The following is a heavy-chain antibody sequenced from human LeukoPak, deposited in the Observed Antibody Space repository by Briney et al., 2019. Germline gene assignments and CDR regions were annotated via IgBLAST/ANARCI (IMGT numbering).Heavy chain of an antibody. CDR2: IYTSGST. V-gene: IGHV4-4*07. CDR1: GGSISSYY. Sequence: SETLSLTCTVSGGSISSYYWSWIRQPAGKGLEWIGRIYTSGSTNYNPSLKSRVTMSVDTSKNQFSLKLSSVTAADTALYYCARDMPIDGGYSYGYNWFDPWGQGTLVTVSS. CDR3: ARDMPIDGGYSYGYNWFDP. D-gene: IGHD5-18*01. J-gene: IGHJ5*02.